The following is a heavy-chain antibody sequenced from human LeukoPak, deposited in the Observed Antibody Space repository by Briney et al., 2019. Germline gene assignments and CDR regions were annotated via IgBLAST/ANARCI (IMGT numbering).Heavy chain of an antibody. J-gene: IGHJ3*02. CDR1: GYTLSELS. D-gene: IGHD3-22*01. CDR3: ATVSPSITMIVVVITDLRGAFDI. Sequence: ASAKVSCKVSGYTLSELSMHWVRHAPGKGLEWMGGVVPEDGETIYAQKFQGRVTMTEATSTDTAYMELSSLRSEDTAVYYCATVSPSITMIVVVITDLRGAFDIWGQGTMVTVSS. V-gene: IGHV1-24*01. CDR2: VVPEDGET.